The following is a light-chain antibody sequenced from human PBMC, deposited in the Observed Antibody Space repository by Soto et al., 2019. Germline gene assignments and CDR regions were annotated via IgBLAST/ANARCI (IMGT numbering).Light chain of an antibody. J-gene: IGKJ4*01. CDR1: QDISDY. V-gene: IGKV1-33*01. CDR2: DAT. Sequence: DIQMTQSPSSLSASVGDRVTITCQASQDISDYLNWYQQKPGKAPKLLIYDATNLERGVPSRFSGSGSETDFTFTISSLQPDDIATYYCQQYDNLPLTFGGGPKVEIK. CDR3: QQYDNLPLT.